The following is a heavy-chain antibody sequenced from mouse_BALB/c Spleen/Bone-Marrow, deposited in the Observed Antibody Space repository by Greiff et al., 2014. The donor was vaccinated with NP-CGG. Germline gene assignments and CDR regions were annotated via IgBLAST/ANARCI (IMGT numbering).Heavy chain of an antibody. Sequence: VQVVESGAELARPGASVKLSCKASGYTFTSYWMQWVKQRPGQGLEWIGAIYPGDGDTRYTQKFKGKATLTAAKSSSTAYMQLSSLASEDSAVYYCARRDYGIRENYYAMDYWGQGTSVTVSS. CDR3: ARRDYGIRENYYAMDY. J-gene: IGHJ4*01. CDR1: GYTFTSYW. V-gene: IGHV1-87*01. D-gene: IGHD1-2*01. CDR2: IYPGDGDT.